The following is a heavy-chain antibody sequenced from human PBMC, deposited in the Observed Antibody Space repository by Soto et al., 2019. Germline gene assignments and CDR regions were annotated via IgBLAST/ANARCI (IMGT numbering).Heavy chain of an antibody. J-gene: IGHJ6*03. CDR2: IIPKHGTA. D-gene: IGHD3-3*02. CDR1: EGTFSAYT. Sequence: QGQLVQSGAEVKKPGSSVKVSCTASEGTFSAYTINWVRQAPGQRLEWMARIIPKHGTATYAEKCQGRAATTADRSTNTACLELSSLRSDDTAVYYCARHVLLPSSKCYYMDVWGKGTTVTVSS. V-gene: IGHV1-69*08. CDR3: ARHVLLPSSKCYYMDV.